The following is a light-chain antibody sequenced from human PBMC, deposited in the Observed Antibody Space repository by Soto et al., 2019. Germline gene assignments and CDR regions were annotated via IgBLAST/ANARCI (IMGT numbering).Light chain of an antibody. CDR1: SSDVGRYNY. Sequence: QSVLTQPASVSGSPGQSITISCTGTSSDVGRYNYVSWYQQQHPGKAPRLMIYEVSNRPSGVSNRFSGSKSGNTASLTISGLQAEDGGDYYCSSYTSSSITPVVFGGGTKLTVL. CDR3: SSYTSSSITPVV. V-gene: IGLV2-14*01. J-gene: IGLJ2*01. CDR2: EVS.